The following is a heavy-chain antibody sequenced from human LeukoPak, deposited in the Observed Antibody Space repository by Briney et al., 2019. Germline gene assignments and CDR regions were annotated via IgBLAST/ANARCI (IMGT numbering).Heavy chain of an antibody. D-gene: IGHD5-12*01. CDR1: GFTFSSYE. Sequence: GGSLRLSCAASGFTFSSYEIHWVRQAPGKGLEWVSYISSSGSTINYADSVKGRFTISRDNAKNSLYLQMNSLRAEDTAVYYCARDNARGYSGYDSYYYYYYYMDVWGKGTTVTISS. CDR2: ISSSGSTI. CDR3: ARDNARGYSGYDSYYYYYYYMDV. J-gene: IGHJ6*03. V-gene: IGHV3-48*03.